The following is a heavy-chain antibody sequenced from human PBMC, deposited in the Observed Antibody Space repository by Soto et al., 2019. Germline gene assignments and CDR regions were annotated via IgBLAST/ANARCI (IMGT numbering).Heavy chain of an antibody. J-gene: IGHJ4*02. CDR2: ISAYNGNT. V-gene: IGHV1-18*01. CDR1: GYTFTSYC. CDR3: ARDKEQGLEY. D-gene: IGHD1-26*01. Sequence: GASVKVSCKASGYTFTSYCISWVRQAPGQGLEWMGWISAYNGNTNYAQKLQGRVTMTTDTSTSTAYMELRSLSSDDTAVYSCARDKEQGLEYWGQRTLVSVSS.